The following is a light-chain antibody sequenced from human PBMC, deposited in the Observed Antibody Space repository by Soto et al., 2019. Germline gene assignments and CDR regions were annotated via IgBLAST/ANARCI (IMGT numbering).Light chain of an antibody. CDR3: SSYTSSSTYV. CDR1: SSDVGGYNY. Sequence: QSALTQSASVSGSPGQSITISCTGTSSDVGGYNYVSWYQQHPGKDPKLMIYEVSNRPSGVSNRFSGSKSGNTASLTISGLQAEDEADYYCSSYTSSSTYVFGTGTKLTVL. CDR2: EVS. V-gene: IGLV2-14*01. J-gene: IGLJ1*01.